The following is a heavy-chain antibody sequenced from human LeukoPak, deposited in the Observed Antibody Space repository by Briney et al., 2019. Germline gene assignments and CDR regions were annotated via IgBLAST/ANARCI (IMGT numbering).Heavy chain of an antibody. CDR3: VKGWRRGYAYGTLES. D-gene: IGHD5-18*01. J-gene: IGHJ4*02. CDR1: GFTFDYYT. CDR2: ISMDGVNT. Sequence: TGGSLRLSCAASGFTFDYYTMYWVRQGPEKGLEWVSLISMDGVNTFYADSVKGRFTISRDNNKNSLYLQMNGLRTDDTGLYYCVKGWRRGYAYGTLESWGQGTLVTVSS. V-gene: IGHV3-43*01.